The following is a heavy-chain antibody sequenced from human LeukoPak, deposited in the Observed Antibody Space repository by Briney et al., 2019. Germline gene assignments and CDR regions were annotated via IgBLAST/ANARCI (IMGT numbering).Heavy chain of an antibody. Sequence: GASVKVSCKASGYTFTSYGISWVPQAPGQGLEWMGWISAYNGNTNYAQKLQGRVTMTTDTSTSTAYMELRSLRSDDTAVYYCARVQDTYYYDSSGYYPLDYWGQGTLVTVSS. CDR3: ARVQDTYYYDSSGYYPLDY. V-gene: IGHV1-18*01. J-gene: IGHJ4*02. CDR2: ISAYNGNT. CDR1: GYTFTSYG. D-gene: IGHD3-22*01.